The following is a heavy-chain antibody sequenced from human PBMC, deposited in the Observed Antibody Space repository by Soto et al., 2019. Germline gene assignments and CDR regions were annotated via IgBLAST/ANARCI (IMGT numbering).Heavy chain of an antibody. CDR2: IRQSGDRS. CDR1: GFIFSNFA. Sequence: QLLESGGDLVQPGGSLRLSCAASGFIFSNFAMYWVRRAPGKGLEWVSSIRQSGDRSSYADSAKGRFTISRDNSKNTLYLQMNGLRLDDTAVYYCVTAARTRLDNWGPGTLVTVSS. CDR3: VTAARTRLDN. V-gene: IGHV3-23*01. D-gene: IGHD3-22*01. J-gene: IGHJ4*02.